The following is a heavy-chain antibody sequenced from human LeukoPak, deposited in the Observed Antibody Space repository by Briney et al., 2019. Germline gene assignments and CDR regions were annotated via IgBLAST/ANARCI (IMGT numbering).Heavy chain of an antibody. Sequence: GGSLRLSCAASGFTFSSYSMYWVRQAPGKGLEWVSYISSSSSNIYYADSVKGRFTISRDNAKNSLFLQINSLRAEDTAEYYCARYGCSGYMDVWGEGTTVTVSS. CDR3: ARYGCSGYMDV. CDR1: GFTFSSYS. V-gene: IGHV3-48*01. J-gene: IGHJ6*03. D-gene: IGHD3-10*02. CDR2: ISSSSSNI.